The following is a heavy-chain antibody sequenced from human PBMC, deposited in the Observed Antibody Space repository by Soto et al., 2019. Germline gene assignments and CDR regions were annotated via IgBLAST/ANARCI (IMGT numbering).Heavy chain of an antibody. J-gene: IGHJ6*03. CDR3: ARGRYSDGGDYYYYMDV. CDR2: ISSSSSTI. CDR1: GFTFSSYS. D-gene: IGHD1-1*01. V-gene: IGHV3-48*01. Sequence: GGSLRLSCAASGFTFSSYSMNWVRQAPGKGLEWVSYISSSSSTIYYVDSVKGRFTISRDNAKNSLYLQMNSLRAEDTAVYYCARGRYSDGGDYYYYMDVWGKGTTVTVSS.